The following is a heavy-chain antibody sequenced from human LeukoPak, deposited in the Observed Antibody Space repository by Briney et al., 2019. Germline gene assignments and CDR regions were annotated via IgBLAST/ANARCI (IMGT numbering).Heavy chain of an antibody. CDR1: GGSISSGDYY. D-gene: IGHD5-24*01. V-gene: IGHV4-30-4*08. CDR2: IYDSETT. CDR3: ARDFADTITVTGDVYYMGV. Sequence: SETLSLTCTVSGGSISSGDYYWSWTRQPPGKGLEWIGYIYDSETTYYNPSLKSRVTISIDTSKNQFSLKLNSVTAADTAVYYCARDFADTITVTGDVYYMGVWGKGTTVTVSS. J-gene: IGHJ6*03.